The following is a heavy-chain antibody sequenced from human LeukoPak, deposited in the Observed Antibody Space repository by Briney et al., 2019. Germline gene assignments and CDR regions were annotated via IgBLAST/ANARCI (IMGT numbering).Heavy chain of an antibody. V-gene: IGHV5-51*01. J-gene: IGHJ4*02. CDR1: GYSFTSYW. Sequence: GESLKISCKGSGYSFTSYWIGWVRQMPGKGLEWMGIIYPGDSDTRYSPSFQGQVTISADKSNSTAYLQWSSLKASDTAMYYCARARARLGAYCGGDCYRPPDYWGQGTLVTVSS. CDR3: ARARARLGAYCGGDCYRPPDY. CDR2: IYPGDSDT. D-gene: IGHD2-21*02.